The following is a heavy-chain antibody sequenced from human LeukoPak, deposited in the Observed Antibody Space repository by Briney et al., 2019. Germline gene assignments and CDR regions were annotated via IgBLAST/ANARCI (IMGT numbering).Heavy chain of an antibody. CDR2: INAGNGNT. CDR1: GYTFTGYY. V-gene: IGHV1-3*01. Sequence: ASVKVSCKASGYTFTGYYMHWVRQAPGQRLEWMGWINAGNGNTKYSQKFQGRVTITRDTSASTAYMELSSLRSEDTAVYYCARGTPLWRFGELSQLDYWGQGTLVTVSS. J-gene: IGHJ4*02. CDR3: ARGTPLWRFGELSQLDY. D-gene: IGHD3-10*01.